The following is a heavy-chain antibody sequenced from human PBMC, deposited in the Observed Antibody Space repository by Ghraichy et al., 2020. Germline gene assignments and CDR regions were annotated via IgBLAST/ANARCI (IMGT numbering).Heavy chain of an antibody. CDR3: ARVGGYCSGGSCYSGTPGWVWFDP. Sequence: TLSLTCTVSGGSISSYYWSWIRQPPGKGLEWIGYIYYSGSTNYNPSLKSRVTISVDTSKNQFSLKLSSVTAADTAVYYCARVGGYCSGGSCYSGTPGWVWFDPWGQGTLVTVSS. V-gene: IGHV4-59*01. J-gene: IGHJ5*02. D-gene: IGHD2-15*01. CDR2: IYYSGST. CDR1: GGSISSYY.